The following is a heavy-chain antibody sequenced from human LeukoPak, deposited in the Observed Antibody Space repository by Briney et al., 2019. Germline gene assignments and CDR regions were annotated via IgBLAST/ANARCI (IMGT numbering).Heavy chain of an antibody. V-gene: IGHV3-30*02. J-gene: IGHJ4*02. Sequence: GGSLRLSCAAPGFTFSSYGMHWVRQAPGKGLEWVAFIRYDGSNKYYADSVKGRFTISRDNSKNTLYLQMNSLRAEDTAVYYCAKSPYCSSTSCFPYYFDYWGQGTLVTVSS. CDR1: GFTFSSYG. CDR3: AKSPYCSSTSCFPYYFDY. CDR2: IRYDGSNK. D-gene: IGHD2-2*01.